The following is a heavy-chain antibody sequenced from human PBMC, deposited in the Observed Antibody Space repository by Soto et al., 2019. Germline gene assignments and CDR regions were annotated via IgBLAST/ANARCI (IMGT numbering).Heavy chain of an antibody. CDR1: GGSISSGGYY. D-gene: IGHD3-16*02. J-gene: IGHJ6*02. V-gene: IGHV4-31*03. CDR3: ARDYRASYPAYYYYGMDV. Sequence: QVQLQESSPGLVKPSQTLSLTCTVSGGSISSGGYYWSWIRQHPGKGLEWIGYIYYSTYYNPSLKSRVTISVDTSKNQFSLKLSSVTAADTSVYYCARDYRASYPAYYYYGMDVWGQGTTVTVSS. CDR2: IYYST.